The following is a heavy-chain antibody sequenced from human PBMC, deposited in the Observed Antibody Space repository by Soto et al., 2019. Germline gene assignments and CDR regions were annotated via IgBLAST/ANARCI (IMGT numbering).Heavy chain of an antibody. CDR1: GFTFSSYA. D-gene: IGHD1-26*01. CDR3: VTEPYKWELLHPYFDY. CDR2: ISGSGGNT. J-gene: IGHJ4*02. V-gene: IGHV3-23*01. Sequence: EVQLLESGGGLVQPGGSLRLSCAASGFTFSSYAMSWVRQAPGKGLEWVSGISGSGGNTYYADSVKGRFTISRDNSKNTLYLQMNSLGAEDTAVYYCVTEPYKWELLHPYFDYWGQGTLVTVSS.